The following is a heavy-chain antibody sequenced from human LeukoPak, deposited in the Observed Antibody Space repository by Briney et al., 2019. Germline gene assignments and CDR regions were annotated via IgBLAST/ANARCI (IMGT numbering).Heavy chain of an antibody. CDR3: ARAVAGIPAGYMDV. CDR1: GFTFSSYS. Sequence: PGGSLRLSCAASGFTFSSYSMNWVRQAPGKGLEWVSYISSSSSTIYYADSVKGRFTISRDNAKNSLYLQMNSLRAEDTAVYYCARAVAGIPAGYMDVWGKGTTVTVSS. CDR2: ISSSSSTI. V-gene: IGHV3-48*01. J-gene: IGHJ6*03. D-gene: IGHD6-19*01.